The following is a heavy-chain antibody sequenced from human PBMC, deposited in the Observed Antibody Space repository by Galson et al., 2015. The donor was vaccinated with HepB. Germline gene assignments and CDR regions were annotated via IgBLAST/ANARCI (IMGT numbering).Heavy chain of an antibody. J-gene: IGHJ6*02. D-gene: IGHD5-24*01. CDR2: MSYDGNNK. Sequence: SLRLSCAASGFTFSSHALHWVRQAPGKGLEWVAAMSYDGNNKNYADSGKGRFTISRDNSKNTLYLQLNSLRSEDTAVYYCARDRGDGYNFGPDYPYYFGMDVWGQGTTVTVSS. CDR3: ARDRGDGYNFGPDYPYYFGMDV. V-gene: IGHV3-30-3*01. CDR1: GFTFSSHA.